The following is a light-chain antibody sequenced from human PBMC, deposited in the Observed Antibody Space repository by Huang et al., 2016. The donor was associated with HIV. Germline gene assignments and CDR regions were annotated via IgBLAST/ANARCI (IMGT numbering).Light chain of an antibody. V-gene: IGKV1-39*01. J-gene: IGKJ3*01. Sequence: DIQMTQSQSSLSASVGDRITITCRASQDIDTYLNWYQQRPGKAPKLLIYNTFKLQSGGPSRFNGTGSETDFALTITNLQPEDVATYFCQQSYTFTFTFGPGT. CDR3: QQSYTFTFT. CDR2: NTF. CDR1: QDIDTY.